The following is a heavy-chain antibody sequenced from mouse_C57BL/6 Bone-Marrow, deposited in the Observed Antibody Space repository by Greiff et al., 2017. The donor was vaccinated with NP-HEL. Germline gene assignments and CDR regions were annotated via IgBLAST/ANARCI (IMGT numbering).Heavy chain of an antibody. D-gene: IGHD1-1*01. J-gene: IGHJ2*01. CDR2: IDPENGDT. CDR3: TTPLYYGKGD. V-gene: IGHV14-4*01. Sequence: EVQLQQSGAELVRPGASVKLSCTASGFNIKDDYMHWVKQRPEQGLEWIGWIDPENGDTEYASKFQGKATITADTSSNTAYLQLSSLTSEDTAVYYCTTPLYYGKGDWGKGTTLTVAS. CDR1: GFNIKDDY.